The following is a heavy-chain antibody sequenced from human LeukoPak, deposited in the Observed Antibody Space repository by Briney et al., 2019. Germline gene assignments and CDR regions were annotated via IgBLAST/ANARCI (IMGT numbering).Heavy chain of an antibody. V-gene: IGHV4-39*07. CDR1: GGSISSSNYY. D-gene: IGHD6-19*01. CDR2: ISYSGST. CDR3: ARGAGIAVAGY. Sequence: SETLSLTCTVSGGSISSSNYYWGWIRQPPGKGLEWIGSISYSGSTYYNPSLKSRVTISVDTSKNQFSLKLSSVTAADTAVYYCARGAGIAVAGYWGQGTLVTVSS. J-gene: IGHJ4*02.